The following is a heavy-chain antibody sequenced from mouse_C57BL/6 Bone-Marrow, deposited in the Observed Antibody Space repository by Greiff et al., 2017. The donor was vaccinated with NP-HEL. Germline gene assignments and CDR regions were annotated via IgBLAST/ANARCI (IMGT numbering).Heavy chain of an antibody. Sequence: VNVVESGAELVRPGASVTLSCKASGYTFTDYEMHWVKQTPVHGLEWIGAIDPETGGTAYNQKFKGKAILTADKSSSTAYMELRSLTSEDSAVYYCTRGLGGGDYWGQGTTLTVSS. CDR3: TRGLGGGDY. D-gene: IGHD3-3*01. J-gene: IGHJ2*01. CDR1: GYTFTDYE. V-gene: IGHV1-15*01. CDR2: IDPETGGT.